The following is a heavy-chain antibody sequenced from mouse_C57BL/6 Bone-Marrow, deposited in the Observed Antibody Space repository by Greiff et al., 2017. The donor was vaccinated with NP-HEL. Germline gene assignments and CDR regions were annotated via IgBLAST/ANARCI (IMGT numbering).Heavy chain of an antibody. Sequence: EVQLVESGGGLVKPGGSLKLSCAASGFTFSSYAMSWVRQTPEKRLEWVATISDGGSYTYYPDNVKGRFTISRDNAKNNLYLQMSHLKSEDTAMYYCARAGVIYYYGSRGAWFAYWGQGTLVTVSA. V-gene: IGHV5-4*01. D-gene: IGHD1-1*01. CDR3: ARAGVIYYYGSRGAWFAY. CDR2: ISDGGSYT. J-gene: IGHJ3*01. CDR1: GFTFSSYA.